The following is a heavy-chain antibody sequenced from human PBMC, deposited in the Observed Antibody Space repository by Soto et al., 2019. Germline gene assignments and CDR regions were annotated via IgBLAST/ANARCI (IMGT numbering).Heavy chain of an antibody. CDR3: ARSVTP. Sequence: SETLSLTYTVSGGSIRSYDWSWTRQHPGKGLEWIGYIYYSGSTNYNPSLKSRVTISVDTSKNQFSLKLSSVTAADTAVYYCARSVTPWGQGTLVTVSS. D-gene: IGHD3-10*01. V-gene: IGHV4-59*12. J-gene: IGHJ5*02. CDR2: IYYSGST. CDR1: GGSIRSYD.